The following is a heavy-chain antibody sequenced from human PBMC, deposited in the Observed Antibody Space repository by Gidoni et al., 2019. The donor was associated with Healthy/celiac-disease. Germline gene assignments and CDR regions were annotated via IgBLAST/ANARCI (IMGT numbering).Heavy chain of an antibody. CDR2: ITSRSGYI. V-gene: IGHV3-21*02. Sequence: EVQLVESGGGLVKPGGSPRLSCAASGFTFSSYSMNWVRQAPGKGLEWVSCITSRSGYIFYADSVKGRFTISRDNAKNSLYLQMNSLRAEDTAVYYCARDQRIVPTFDALDIWGQGTVVTVSS. CDR1: GFTFSSYS. D-gene: IGHD5-12*01. J-gene: IGHJ3*02. CDR3: ARDQRIVPTFDALDI.